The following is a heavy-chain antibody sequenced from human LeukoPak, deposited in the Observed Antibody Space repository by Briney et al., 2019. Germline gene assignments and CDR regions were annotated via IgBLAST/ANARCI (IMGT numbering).Heavy chain of an antibody. CDR2: ISSSSDTI. CDR3: ARDYGGSSPFDY. D-gene: IGHD4-23*01. CDR1: GFTFSNYS. J-gene: IGHJ4*02. Sequence: GRSLRLSCAASGFTFSNYSMNWVRQAPGKGLEWVSYISSSSDTIYYADCVKGRFTISRDNAKNSLYLQMNSLRAEDTAVYYCARDYGGSSPFDYWGQGTLVTVSS. V-gene: IGHV3-48*01.